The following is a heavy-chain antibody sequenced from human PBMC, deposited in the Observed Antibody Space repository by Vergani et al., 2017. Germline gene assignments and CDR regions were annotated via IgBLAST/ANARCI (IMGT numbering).Heavy chain of an antibody. D-gene: IGHD2-2*01. CDR1: GYTFTSYY. V-gene: IGHV1-46*01. Sequence: QVPLVQSGAEVKKPGASVKVSCKASGYTFTSYYMHWVRQAPGQGLEWMGIINPSGGSTSYAQKFQGRVTMTRDTSTSTVYMELSSLRSEDTAVYYCARDPQFLGYCSSTSCSIYPYYFDYWGQGTLVTVSS. CDR3: ARDPQFLGYCSSTSCSIYPYYFDY. CDR2: INPSGGST. J-gene: IGHJ4*02.